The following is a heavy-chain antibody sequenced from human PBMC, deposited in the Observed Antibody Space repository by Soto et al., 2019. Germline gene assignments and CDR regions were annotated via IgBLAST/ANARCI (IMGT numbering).Heavy chain of an antibody. CDR1: GGTFSSYA. D-gene: IGHD3-3*01. V-gene: IGHV1-69*06. J-gene: IGHJ6*02. CDR2: IIPIFGTA. Sequence: QVQLVQSGAEVKKPGSSVKVSCKASGGTFSSYAISWVRQAPGQGLEWMGGIIPIFGTANYAQKFQGRVTITADKSTSTAYMELSSLRSEDTAVYYCARDSPYDFWSGYYPHYYYYGMDVWGQWTTVTVSS. CDR3: ARDSPYDFWSGYYPHYYYYGMDV.